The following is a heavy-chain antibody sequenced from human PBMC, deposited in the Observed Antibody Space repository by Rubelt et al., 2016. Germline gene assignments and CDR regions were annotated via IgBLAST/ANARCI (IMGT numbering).Heavy chain of an antibody. Sequence: QLQLQESGPGLVKPSETLSLTCTVSGGSISSSSYYWGWIRQPPGKGLEWIGSIYYSGSTYYNPSLKSRVPISVDTAKNQFSLKLSSVTAADTAVYYCARREQQLYYYGMDVWGQGTTVTVSS. D-gene: IGHD6-13*01. CDR3: ARREQQLYYYGMDV. J-gene: IGHJ6*02. V-gene: IGHV4-39*01. CDR2: IYYSGST. CDR1: GGSISSSSYY.